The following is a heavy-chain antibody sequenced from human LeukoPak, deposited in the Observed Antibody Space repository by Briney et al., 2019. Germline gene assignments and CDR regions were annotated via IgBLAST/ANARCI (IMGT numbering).Heavy chain of an antibody. J-gene: IGHJ4*02. CDR1: GGSISSSSYY. Sequence: SETLCLTCTVSGGSISSSSYYWDWIRQPPGKGLEWIGSVSYSGSTYYNPSLKSRVSISVDTSKNQFSLNLSSVTAADTAVYSCARRRGGEDYFDSWGQGTLVTVSS. V-gene: IGHV4-39*01. CDR2: VSYSGST. D-gene: IGHD2-21*01. CDR3: ARRRGGEDYFDS.